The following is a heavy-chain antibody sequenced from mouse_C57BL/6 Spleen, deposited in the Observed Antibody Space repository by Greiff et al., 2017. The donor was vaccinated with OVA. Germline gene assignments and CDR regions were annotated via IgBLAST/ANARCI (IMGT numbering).Heavy chain of an antibody. V-gene: IGHV1-81*01. Sequence: VQLQQSGAELARPGASVKLSCKASGYTFTSYGISWVKQRTGQGLEWIGEIYPRSGNTYYNEKFKGKATLTADKSSSTAYMELRSLTSEDSAVYFCARWETTVVEGAYWGQGTLVTVSA. CDR1: GYTFTSYG. J-gene: IGHJ3*01. D-gene: IGHD1-1*01. CDR2: IYPRSGNT. CDR3: ARWETTVVEGAY.